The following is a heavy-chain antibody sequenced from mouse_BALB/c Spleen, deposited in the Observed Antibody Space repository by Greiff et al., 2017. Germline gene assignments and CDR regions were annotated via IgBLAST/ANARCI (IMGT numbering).Heavy chain of an antibody. D-gene: IGHD1-1*01. Sequence: EVKLMESGGGLVKPGGSLKLSCAASGFAFSSYDMSWVRQTPEKRLEWVAYISSGGGSTYYPDTVKGRFTISRDNAKNTLYLQMSSLKSEDTAMYYCARHPSHYYGSSYRAMDYWGQGTSVTVSS. CDR2: ISSGGGST. V-gene: IGHV5-12-1*01. CDR1: GFAFSSYD. J-gene: IGHJ4*01. CDR3: ARHPSHYYGSSYRAMDY.